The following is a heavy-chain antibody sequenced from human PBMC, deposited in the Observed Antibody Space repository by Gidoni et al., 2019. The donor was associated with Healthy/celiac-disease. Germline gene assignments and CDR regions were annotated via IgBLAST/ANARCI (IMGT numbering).Heavy chain of an antibody. V-gene: IGHV3-21*01. CDR1: GFTFSSYC. J-gene: IGHJ6*02. CDR2: MSSSRSDI. CDR3: ARDTTPRGGSYLNYGMDV. Sequence: EVQLVESGGGLVKPVGSLRPSCEASGFTFSSYCMNWVRQAPGTGLDWVSSMSSSRSDIYYADSVKGRFTISRDNAKNSLYLQMNSLRAEDTAVYYWARDTTPRGGSYLNYGMDVWGQGTTVTVSS. D-gene: IGHD1-26*01.